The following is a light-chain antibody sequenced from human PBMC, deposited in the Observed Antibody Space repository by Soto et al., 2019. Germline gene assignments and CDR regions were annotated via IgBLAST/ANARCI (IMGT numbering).Light chain of an antibody. CDR3: QEYNTWPWT. CDR1: QSISSN. V-gene: IGKV3-15*01. CDR2: RTS. Sequence: EIVMTQSPATLSVSPGERATLSCRASQSISSNLAWYQQKPGQAPRLLMFRTSSRATGFPARFSGSGSGTEFNLTISSLQSEDFALYYCQEYNTWPWTFGQGTKVDIK. J-gene: IGKJ1*01.